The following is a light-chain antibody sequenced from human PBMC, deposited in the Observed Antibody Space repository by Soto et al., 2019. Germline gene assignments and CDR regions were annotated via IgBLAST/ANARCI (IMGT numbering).Light chain of an antibody. Sequence: QSALTQPPSASGSPGQSVTISCTGTSSDVGGYDFVSWYQQHPDKAPKLMIHEVSKRPSGVPDRFSGSKSGNTASLTVSGLQAEAEADYYCSSYAGSNNYVFGTGTKLTVL. CDR1: SSDVGGYDF. J-gene: IGLJ1*01. CDR2: EVS. CDR3: SSYAGSNNYV. V-gene: IGLV2-8*01.